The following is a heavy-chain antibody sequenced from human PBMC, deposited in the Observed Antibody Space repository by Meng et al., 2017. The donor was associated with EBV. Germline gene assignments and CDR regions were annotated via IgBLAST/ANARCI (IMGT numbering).Heavy chain of an antibody. D-gene: IGHD3-16*02. Sequence: HARAVQSEAEVKKPGAQVKVSCKASGYTFTSYGISWVRQAPGQGLEWMGWISAYNGNTNYAQKLQGRVTMTTDTSTSTAYMELRSLRSDDTAVYYCARVRTFGGVIPPDYWGQGTLVTVSS. CDR3: ARVRTFGGVIPPDY. CDR2: ISAYNGNT. V-gene: IGHV1-18*01. J-gene: IGHJ4*02. CDR1: GYTFTSYG.